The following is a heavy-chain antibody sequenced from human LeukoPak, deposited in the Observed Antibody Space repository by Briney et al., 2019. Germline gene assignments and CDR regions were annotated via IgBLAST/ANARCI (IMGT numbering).Heavy chain of an antibody. CDR1: GDSVSRNSAA. V-gene: IGHV6-1*01. CDR3: SRTTILDYYYYYMDV. CDR2: TYYRSKWYN. Sequence: SQTLSLTCAISGDSVSRNSAAGNWIRQSPSGGLEWLGRTYYRSKWYNDYAVSVKSRITINPNTSKNQFSLQLNSVTPEDTAVYYCSRTTILDYYYYYMDVWGKGTTVTVSS. J-gene: IGHJ6*03. D-gene: IGHD3-3*01.